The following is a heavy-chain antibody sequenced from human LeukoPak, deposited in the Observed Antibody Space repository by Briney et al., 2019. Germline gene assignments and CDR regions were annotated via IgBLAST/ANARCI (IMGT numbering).Heavy chain of an antibody. V-gene: IGHV1-69*05. Sequence: SVKVSCKASGGTFSSYAISWVRQAPGQGLEWMGGIIPIFGTANYAQKFQGRVTITTDESTSTAYMELSSLRSEDTAVYYCASLLEPEGYFDYWGQGTLVTVSS. CDR2: IIPIFGTA. D-gene: IGHD1-1*01. CDR1: GGTFSSYA. J-gene: IGHJ4*02. CDR3: ASLLEPEGYFDY.